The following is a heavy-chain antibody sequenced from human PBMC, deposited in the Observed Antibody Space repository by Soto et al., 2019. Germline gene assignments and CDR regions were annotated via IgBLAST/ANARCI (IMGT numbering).Heavy chain of an antibody. Sequence: PGGSLRLSCAVSGFTFSNYGMSWVRQAPGKGLEWVANIKQDGSEKNYVDSVEGRFTISRDNAKNSLYLQMNSLRAEDTAVYYCARSRYLEYWGQGTLVTVSS. D-gene: IGHD1-20*01. CDR1: GFTFSNYG. V-gene: IGHV3-7*04. CDR3: ARSRYLEY. CDR2: IKQDGSEK. J-gene: IGHJ4*02.